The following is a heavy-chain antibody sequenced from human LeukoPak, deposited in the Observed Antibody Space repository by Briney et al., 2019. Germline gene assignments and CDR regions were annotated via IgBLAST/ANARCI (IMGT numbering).Heavy chain of an antibody. V-gene: IGHV4-59*01. D-gene: IGHD2-21*02. CDR1: GDSLNTYY. Sequence: PSETLSLTCTVSGDSLNTYYWAWIRQTPGKELEWIAFVASSGTSNYNPSLKSRVSISTDPSKNQFSLALTSVTPADTAVYYCARVVRGVVTSNWFDPWGQGTLVSVSS. J-gene: IGHJ5*02. CDR2: VASSGTS. CDR3: ARVVRGVVTSNWFDP.